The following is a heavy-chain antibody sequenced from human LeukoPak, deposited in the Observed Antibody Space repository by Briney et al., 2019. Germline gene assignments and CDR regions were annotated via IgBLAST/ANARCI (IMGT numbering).Heavy chain of an antibody. CDR2: INWNGGST. CDR1: GGSFSGYS. J-gene: IGHJ3*02. V-gene: IGHV3-20*04. Sequence: PSSEILSLTCAVYGGSFSGYSWSWVRQAPGKGLEWVSGINWNGGSTGYADSVKGRFTISRDNAKNSLYLQMNSLRAEDTALYYCARRDIVVVPASILGAFDIWGQGTMVTVSS. D-gene: IGHD2-2*02. CDR3: ARRDIVVVPASILGAFDI.